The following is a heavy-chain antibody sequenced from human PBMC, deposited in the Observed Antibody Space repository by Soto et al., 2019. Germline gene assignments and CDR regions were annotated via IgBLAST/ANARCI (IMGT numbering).Heavy chain of an antibody. Sequence: VQLVESGGGVVQPGRSLRLSCAASGFTFSSYAMHWVRQAPGKGLEWVAVISYDGSNKYYADSVKGRFTISRDNSKNTLYLQMNSLRAEDTAVYYCARERYSYGYYYYGMDVWGQGTTVTVSS. J-gene: IGHJ6*02. CDR3: ARERYSYGYYYYGMDV. D-gene: IGHD5-18*01. CDR1: GFTFSSYA. CDR2: ISYDGSNK. V-gene: IGHV3-30-3*01.